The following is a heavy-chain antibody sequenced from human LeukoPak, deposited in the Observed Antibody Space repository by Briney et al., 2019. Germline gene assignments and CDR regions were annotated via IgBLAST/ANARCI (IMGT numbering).Heavy chain of an antibody. CDR3: ARAGVGGNQKNAFDI. J-gene: IGHJ3*02. V-gene: IGHV4-39*07. CDR2: IYYSGST. D-gene: IGHD1-14*01. Sequence: SETQSLTCTVSGGSISSSSYYWGWIRQPPGKGLEWIGSIYYSGSTYYNPSLKSRVTISVDTSKNQFSLKLSSVTAADTAVYYCARAGVGGNQKNAFDIWGQGTMVTVSS. CDR1: GGSISSSSYY.